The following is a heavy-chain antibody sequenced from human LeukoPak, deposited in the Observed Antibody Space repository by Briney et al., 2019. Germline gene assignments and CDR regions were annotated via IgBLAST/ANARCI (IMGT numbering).Heavy chain of an antibody. V-gene: IGHV3-7*04. CDR2: IKQDGSDK. CDR1: GFTFSRYW. J-gene: IGHJ3*02. Sequence: GGSLRLSCAASGFTFSRYWMSWVRQAPGKGLEWVANIKQDGSDKYYVGSVKGRFTITRDNAKNTLYLQMNSLRAEDTAVYYCARPQDPSWAFDIWGQGTMVTVSS. CDR3: ARPQDPSWAFDI.